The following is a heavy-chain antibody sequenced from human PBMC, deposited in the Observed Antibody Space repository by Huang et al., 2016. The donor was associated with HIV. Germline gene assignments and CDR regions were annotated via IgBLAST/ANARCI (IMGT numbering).Heavy chain of an antibody. D-gene: IGHD3-10*01. Sequence: VVEPGRSLRVSCAASGFSFSDSGRHWVRQAPGKGLEWGAVMSVDGRNKVYADSWKCRFTISRDNSKNTVYLQVNSLRAGDTAVYYCAKDWRAYYYGSGIEYWGQGARVTVSS. V-gene: IGHV3-30*18. CDR2: MSVDGRNK. J-gene: IGHJ4*02. CDR1: GFSFSDSG. CDR3: AKDWRAYYYGSGIEY.